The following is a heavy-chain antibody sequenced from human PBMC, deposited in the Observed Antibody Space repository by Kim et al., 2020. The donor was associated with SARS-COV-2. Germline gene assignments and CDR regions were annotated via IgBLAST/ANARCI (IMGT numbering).Heavy chain of an antibody. CDR2: IYYSGST. CDR1: GVSISSYS. CDR3: ARAHTIRITIFGVVNPDAFDI. J-gene: IGHJ3*02. D-gene: IGHD3-3*01. V-gene: IGHV4-59*01. Sequence: SETLSLTCTVSGVSISSYSWSWIRQPQGKGLEWIGFIYYSGSTNYNHSLKSRVTITVDTSKNQFSLKLSSVTAADTAVYYCARAHTIRITIFGVVNPDAFDIWGQGTMVTVSS.